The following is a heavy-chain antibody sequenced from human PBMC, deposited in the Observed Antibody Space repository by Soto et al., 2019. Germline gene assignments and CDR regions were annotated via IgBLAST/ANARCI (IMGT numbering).Heavy chain of an antibody. J-gene: IGHJ4*02. CDR1: GGTFSSYA. V-gene: IGHV1-69*12. Sequence: QVQLVQSGAEVKKPGSSVKVSCKASGGTFSSYAISWVRQAPGQGLEWMGGIIPIFGTANYAQKFQGRVTITADETXSNADMELSSLRSEDTAVYYCARGVAIVGATNFDYWGQGTLVTVSS. D-gene: IGHD1-26*01. CDR3: ARGVAIVGATNFDY. CDR2: IIPIFGTA.